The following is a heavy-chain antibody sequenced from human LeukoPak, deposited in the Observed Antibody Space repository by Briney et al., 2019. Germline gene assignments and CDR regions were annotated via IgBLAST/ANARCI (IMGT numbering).Heavy chain of an antibody. CDR1: GFTVSSNY. CDR2: INHSGST. CDR3: ARGLGY. V-gene: IGHV4-34*01. J-gene: IGHJ4*02. Sequence: GSLRLSCAASGFTVSSNYMSWIRQPPGKGLEWIGEINHSGSTNYNPSLKSRVTISVDTSKNQFSLKLSSVTAADTAVYYCARGLGYWGQGTLVTVSS.